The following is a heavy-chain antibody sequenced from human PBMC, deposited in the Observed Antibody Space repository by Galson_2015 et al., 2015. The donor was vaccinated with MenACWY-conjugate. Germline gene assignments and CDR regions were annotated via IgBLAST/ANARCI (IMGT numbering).Heavy chain of an antibody. D-gene: IGHD1-26*01. CDR3: AREGRHVGSYSDLDY. V-gene: IGHV3-53*01. Sequence: PGQGLEWVSVIYSDALGATTHYSDSVKGRFTSSRDNSKNTLYLQMNSLRVEDTAVYYCAREGRHVGSYSDLDYWGQGTLVTVSS. CDR2: IYSDALGATT. J-gene: IGHJ4*02.